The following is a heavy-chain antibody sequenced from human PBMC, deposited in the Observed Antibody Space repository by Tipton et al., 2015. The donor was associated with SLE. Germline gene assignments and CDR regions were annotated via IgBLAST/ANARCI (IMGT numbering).Heavy chain of an antibody. V-gene: IGHV3-21*06. Sequence: SLRLSCAASGFTFSHYNMNWVRQAPGKGLEWVSSITSSSSRIYYADSVRGRITISRDNAQNSLYLQMNSLRAEDTAVYYCARDIRDWGERFDYYYYTDLWGKGTTVTVSS. CDR2: ITSSSSRI. CDR1: GFTFSHYN. CDR3: ARDIRDWGERFDYYYYTDL. D-gene: IGHD7-27*01. J-gene: IGHJ6*03.